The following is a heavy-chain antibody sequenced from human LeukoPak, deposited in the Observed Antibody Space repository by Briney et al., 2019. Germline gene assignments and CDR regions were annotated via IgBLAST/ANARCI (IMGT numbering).Heavy chain of an antibody. Sequence: GWSLRLSCAASGFTFSDYYMSWIRQAPGKGLEWVSYISSSGSTIYYADSLKGRFTISRDNAKNSLYLQMNSLRAEDTAVDYCARDRSYYYGSGSRETGPRRRYYYYGMDVWGQGTTVTVSS. V-gene: IGHV3-11*01. CDR2: ISSSGSTI. CDR1: GFTFSDYY. J-gene: IGHJ6*02. D-gene: IGHD3-10*01. CDR3: ARDRSYYYGSGSRETGPRRRYYYYGMDV.